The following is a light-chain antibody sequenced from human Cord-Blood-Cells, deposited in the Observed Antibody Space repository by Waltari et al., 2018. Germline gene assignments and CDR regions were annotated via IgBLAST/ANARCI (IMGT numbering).Light chain of an antibody. V-gene: IGKV3-15*01. J-gene: IGKJ4*01. Sequence: EIVMTQPPATLSVYPGARATVSCRASESISTSLARYQQKPGQAPSLLIYCASTRATGIPARCISSGSGTEVTLTISSLQSEDVAVYYCQQYNNWPPLTIGGGTKVEIK. CDR1: ESISTS. CDR2: CAS. CDR3: QQYNNWPPLT.